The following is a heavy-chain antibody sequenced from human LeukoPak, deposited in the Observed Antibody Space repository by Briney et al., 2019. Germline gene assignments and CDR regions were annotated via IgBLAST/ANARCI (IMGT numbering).Heavy chain of an antibody. CDR3: AREGSIWYERPGD. Sequence: GGSLRLSCAGSGFTFSRHWMGWVRQPPGRGLEWVANIKQGGSEKYYADSVRGRFTISRDNAKNSLYLQMNSLRPEDTAVYYCAREGSIWYERPGDWGQGTLVTVSS. V-gene: IGHV3-7*04. CDR1: GFTFSRHW. J-gene: IGHJ4*02. CDR2: IKQGGSEK. D-gene: IGHD6-13*01.